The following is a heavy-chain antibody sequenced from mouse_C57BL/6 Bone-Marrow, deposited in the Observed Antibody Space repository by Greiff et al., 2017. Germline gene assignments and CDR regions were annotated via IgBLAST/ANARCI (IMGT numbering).Heavy chain of an antibody. Sequence: VQLQQSGAELARPGASVKLSCKASGYTFTSYGISWVKQRTGQGLEWIGEIYPRSGNTYYNEKFKGKATLTADKSSSTAYMELRSLTSENSAIYYCARSLYYGSSFSPFAYWGQGTLVTVSA. D-gene: IGHD1-1*01. J-gene: IGHJ3*01. CDR2: IYPRSGNT. CDR1: GYTFTSYG. CDR3: ARSLYYGSSFSPFAY. V-gene: IGHV1-81*01.